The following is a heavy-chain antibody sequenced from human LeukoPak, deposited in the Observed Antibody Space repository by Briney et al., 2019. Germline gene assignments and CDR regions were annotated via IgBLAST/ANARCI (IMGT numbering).Heavy chain of an antibody. CDR2: ISYDGSNK. J-gene: IGHJ4*02. Sequence: PGGSLRLSSAASGFTFSTYAMNWVRQAPGKGLEWVGVISYDGSNKFHADSVKGRFTISRDNSKNIRYLQMNSLRAEDTAVYYCARGYILAGYYSPFDYWGQGTLVTVSS. CDR1: GFTFSTYA. V-gene: IGHV3-30*01. CDR3: ARGYILAGYYSPFDY. D-gene: IGHD3-9*01.